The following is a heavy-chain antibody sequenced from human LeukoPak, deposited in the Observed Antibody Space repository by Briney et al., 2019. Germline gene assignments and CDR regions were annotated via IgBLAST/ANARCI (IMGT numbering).Heavy chain of an antibody. J-gene: IGHJ6*03. CDR3: ASGTDYDSYYYYMDV. Sequence: PSETLSLTCTVSSGSISSFYWSWIRQSPGKGLEWIGYIYYSGSTSYNPSLKSRVTISVDTSKNQFSLKLRSVTAADTAVYYCASGTDYDSYYYYMDVWGKGTTVTVSS. CDR1: SGSISSFY. CDR2: IYYSGST. D-gene: IGHD3-3*01. V-gene: IGHV4-59*01.